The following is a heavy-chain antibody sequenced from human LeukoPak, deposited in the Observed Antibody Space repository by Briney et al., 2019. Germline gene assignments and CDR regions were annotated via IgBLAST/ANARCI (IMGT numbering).Heavy chain of an antibody. D-gene: IGHD2-15*01. CDR1: GFTFSDYT. V-gene: IGHV3-21*01. CDR3: AKDRLTYYYYGTDV. CDR2: ITTRSSYM. Sequence: GGSLRLSCAASGFTFSDYTMNWVRQAPGKGLEWVACITTRSSYMCYADSVKGRFTISRDNAKNSLYLQMNSLRAEDTAVYYCAKDRLTYYYYGTDVWGQGTTVTVSS. J-gene: IGHJ6*02.